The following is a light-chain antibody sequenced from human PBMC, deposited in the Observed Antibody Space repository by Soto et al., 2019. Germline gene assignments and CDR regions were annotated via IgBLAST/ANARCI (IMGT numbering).Light chain of an antibody. CDR2: GAS. V-gene: IGKV3-20*01. J-gene: IGKJ3*01. CDR1: QSVSSNN. CDR3: QQYSRSPFT. Sequence: EIVLTQSPGTLSLSPGERATLSCRASQSVSSNNLAWYQQRPGQAPRVVIYGASTRATGIPERFSGSGSGTDFTLTISRREPADFAVYYCQQYSRSPFTFGPGTKVDIK.